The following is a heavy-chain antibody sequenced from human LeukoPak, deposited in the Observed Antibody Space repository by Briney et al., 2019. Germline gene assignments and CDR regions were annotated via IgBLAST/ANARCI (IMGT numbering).Heavy chain of an antibody. D-gene: IGHD3-9*01. V-gene: IGHV3-23*01. CDR1: GFTFSSYA. J-gene: IGHJ4*02. Sequence: PGGSLRLSCAASGFTFSSYAMSWVRQAPGKGLEWVSAISGSGGSTYYADSVKDRFTISRDNSKNTLYLQMNSLRAEDTAVYYCASILTGYYNVMFGWGQGTLVTVSS. CDR2: ISGSGGST. CDR3: ASILTGYYNVMFG.